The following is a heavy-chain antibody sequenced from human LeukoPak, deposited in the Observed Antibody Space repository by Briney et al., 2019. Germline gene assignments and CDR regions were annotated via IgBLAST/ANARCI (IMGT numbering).Heavy chain of an antibody. Sequence: SETLSLTCTVSGGSISSYYWSWIRQPPGKGLEWIGYIYYSGSTYYNPSLKSRVTISVDTSKNQFSLKLSSVTAADTAVYYCARVGSGGWFDPWGQGTLVTVSS. J-gene: IGHJ5*02. CDR2: IYYSGST. D-gene: IGHD2-15*01. CDR1: GGSISSYY. V-gene: IGHV4-30-4*08. CDR3: ARVGSGGWFDP.